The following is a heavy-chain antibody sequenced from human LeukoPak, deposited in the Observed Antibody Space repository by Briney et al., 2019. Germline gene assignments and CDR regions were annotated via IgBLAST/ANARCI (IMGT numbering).Heavy chain of an antibody. D-gene: IGHD2-15*01. CDR1: GYTLTELS. CDR2: FYPEDGET. CDR3: ATSGSHPSLYYYYGMDV. Sequence: ASVNVSCKGSGYTLTELSMHGVRQAPGKGLEWMGVFYPEDGETIYAQKFQGRVTMTEDTSTDTAYMELSSLRSEDTAVYYCATSGSHPSLYYYYGMDVWGKGTTVTVSS. V-gene: IGHV1-24*01. J-gene: IGHJ6*04.